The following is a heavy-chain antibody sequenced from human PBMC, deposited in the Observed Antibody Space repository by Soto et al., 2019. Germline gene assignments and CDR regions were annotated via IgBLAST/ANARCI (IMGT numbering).Heavy chain of an antibody. CDR2: ISPDGNKA. CDR1: GSTFSSYD. V-gene: IGHV3-30-3*01. CDR3: VRGPSHGAFDI. J-gene: IGHJ3*02. Sequence: QVPLVESGGDVVQPGRSLRLSCAASGSTFSSYDIHWVRQAPGKGLEWVAHISPDGNKAYYADSVKGRFIISRDNARNTVYLQVNSLRPEDTAVYHCVRGPSHGAFDIWGQGTLVTVSS.